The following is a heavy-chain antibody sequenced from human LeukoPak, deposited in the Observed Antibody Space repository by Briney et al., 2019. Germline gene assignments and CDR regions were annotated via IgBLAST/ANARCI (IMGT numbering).Heavy chain of an antibody. J-gene: IGHJ4*02. CDR1: GGTIRSYY. Sequence: PSETLSLTCTVSGGTIRSYYWNWIRQPPGKGLEWIGYIYYSGSTNYNPSVESRATISVDTSKNQFSLKLSSVTAADTAVYYCARGHTSGWYYFDYWGQGTLVTVSS. D-gene: IGHD6-19*01. CDR2: IYYSGST. V-gene: IGHV4-59*01. CDR3: ARGHTSGWYYFDY.